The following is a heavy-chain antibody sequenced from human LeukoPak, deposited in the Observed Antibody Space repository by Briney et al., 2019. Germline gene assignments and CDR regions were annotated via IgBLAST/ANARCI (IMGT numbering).Heavy chain of an antibody. CDR2: ISGSGGST. V-gene: IGHV3-23*01. J-gene: IGHJ4*02. CDR3: AKDTGYSSGRHFDY. Sequence: GGSLRLSCAASGFTFSSYWMSWVRQAPGKGLEWVSAISGSGGSTYYADSVKGRFTISRDNSKNTLYLQMNSLRAEDTAVYYCAKDTGYSSGRHFDYWGQGTLVTVSS. D-gene: IGHD6-19*01. CDR1: GFTFSSYW.